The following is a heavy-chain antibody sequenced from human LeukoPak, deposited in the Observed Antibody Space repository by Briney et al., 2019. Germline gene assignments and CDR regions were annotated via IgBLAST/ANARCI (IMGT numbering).Heavy chain of an antibody. CDR2: IYYSGST. Sequence: SETLSLTCTVSGGSISSSSYYWGWIRQPPGKGLEWIGNIYYSGSTYYNPSLKSRVTISVDTSKNQFSLKLSSVTAADTAVYYCARRSKSPPLYYYYYMDVWGKGTTVTVSS. CDR1: GGSISSSSYY. CDR3: ARRSKSPPLYYYYYMDV. V-gene: IGHV4-39*01. D-gene: IGHD3-10*01. J-gene: IGHJ6*03.